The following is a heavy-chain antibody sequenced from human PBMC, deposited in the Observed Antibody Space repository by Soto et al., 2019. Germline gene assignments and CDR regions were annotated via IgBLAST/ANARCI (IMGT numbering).Heavy chain of an antibody. D-gene: IGHD2-2*01. CDR3: ARGILVVPAVTNWFDP. Sequence: PSETLSLTCTVSGGSISSGGYYWSWIRQHPGKGLEWIGYIYYSGSTYYNPSLKSRVTISVDKSKNQFSLKLGSVTAADTAVYYCARGILVVPAVTNWFDPWGQGNLVTVSS. CDR1: GGSISSGGYY. CDR2: IYYSGST. V-gene: IGHV4-31*03. J-gene: IGHJ5*02.